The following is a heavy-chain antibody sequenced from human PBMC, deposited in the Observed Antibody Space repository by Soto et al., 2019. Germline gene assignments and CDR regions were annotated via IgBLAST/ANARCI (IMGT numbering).Heavy chain of an antibody. V-gene: IGHV3-23*01. CDR2: ISGSGVYT. CDR1: GFTFSTYSTNNYD. J-gene: IGHJ6*02. D-gene: IGHD2-8*01. Sequence: GGSLRLSRAASGFTFSTYSTNNYDMSWVGQAPRKRLEWVSTISGSGVYTYHADSVKGRFTISRDNSKNTLYLQMNSLRAEDTFVYYCAKGHGRYLEIAMDVWGQGTTVTVSS. CDR3: AKGHGRYLEIAMDV.